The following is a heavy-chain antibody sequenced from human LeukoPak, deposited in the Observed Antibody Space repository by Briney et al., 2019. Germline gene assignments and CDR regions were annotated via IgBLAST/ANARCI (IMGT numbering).Heavy chain of an antibody. CDR2: ISSSGSTI. Sequence: GGSLRLSCAASGFTFSSYSMNWVRQAPGKGLEWVSYISSSGSTIYYADSVKGRFTISRDNAKNSLYLQMNSLRAEDTAVYYCARDGGYYGSGSYCAFDYWGQGTLVTVSS. V-gene: IGHV3-48*04. CDR1: GFTFSSYS. D-gene: IGHD3-10*01. CDR3: ARDGGYYGSGSYCAFDY. J-gene: IGHJ4*02.